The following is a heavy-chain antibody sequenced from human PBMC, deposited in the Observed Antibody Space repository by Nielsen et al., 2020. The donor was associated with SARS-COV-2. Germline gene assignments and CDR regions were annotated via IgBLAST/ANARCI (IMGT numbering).Heavy chain of an antibody. D-gene: IGHD1-14*01. CDR2: IKQDGSEK. J-gene: IGHJ3*02. Sequence: GESLKISCAASGFTFSSYWMSWVRQAPGKGLEWVANIKQDGSEKYYVDSVKGRFTISRDNAKNTLYLQMNSLRAEDTAVYYCARTVYRAPFDIWGQGTMVTVSS. CDR3: ARTVYRAPFDI. CDR1: GFTFSSYW. V-gene: IGHV3-7*01.